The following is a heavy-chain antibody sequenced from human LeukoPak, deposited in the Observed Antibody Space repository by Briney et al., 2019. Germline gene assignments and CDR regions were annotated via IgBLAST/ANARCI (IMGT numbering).Heavy chain of an antibody. CDR3: AREGHKKRTGGSGNFDY. CDR1: GYTFTSYA. J-gene: IGHJ4*02. Sequence: ASVKVSCKASGYTFTSYAMNWVRQAPGQGLEWMGWINTNTGNPTYAQGFTGRFVFSLDTSVSTAYLQIGSLKAEDTAVYYCAREGHKKRTGGSGNFDYWGQGTLVTVSS. V-gene: IGHV7-4-1*01. D-gene: IGHD3-10*01. CDR2: INTNTGNP.